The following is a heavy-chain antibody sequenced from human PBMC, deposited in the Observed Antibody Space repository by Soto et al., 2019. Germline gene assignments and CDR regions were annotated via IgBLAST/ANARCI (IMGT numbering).Heavy chain of an antibody. D-gene: IGHD4-17*01. CDR2: IIPFLSAT. V-gene: IGHV1-69*01. CDR1: GGHFDRFA. CDR3: ARGEDAHGDFGSMDV. Sequence: QVQLVQSGAEVKKPGSSVKVSCRASGGHFDRFALSWLRQAHGQGLEWMGGIIPFLSATTYAHKFQSRVTITADESASTLYLELRSLTSDDTAVYYCARGEDAHGDFGSMDVWGQGTSVTVSS. J-gene: IGHJ6*02.